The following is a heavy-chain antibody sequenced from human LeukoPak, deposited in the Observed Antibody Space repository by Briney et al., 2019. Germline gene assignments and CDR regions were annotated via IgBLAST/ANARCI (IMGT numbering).Heavy chain of an antibody. CDR3: AKDNYGGIFAS. J-gene: IGHJ4*02. CDR1: GFTFSAYG. D-gene: IGHD4-17*01. Sequence: GVSLRLSCAASGFTFSAYGMSWVRQSPGEGLEWLSHISDTVRDTWYANSVKGRFIISRDNSGDTVYLQMSSLRPEDTALYFCAKDNYGGIFASWGQGTLVTVSS. CDR2: ISDTVRDT. V-gene: IGHV3-23*01.